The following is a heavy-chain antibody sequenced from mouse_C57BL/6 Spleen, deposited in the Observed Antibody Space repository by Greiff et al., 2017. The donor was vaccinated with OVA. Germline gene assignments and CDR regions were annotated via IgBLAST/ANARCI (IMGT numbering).Heavy chain of an antibody. CDR1: GFTFTDYY. CDR3: ARDSNSYFDY. V-gene: IGHV7-3*01. CDR2: IRNKANGYTT. Sequence: EVKLVESGGGLVQPGGSLSLSCAASGFTFTDYYMSWVRQPPGKALEWLGFIRNKANGYTTEYSASVKGRFTISRDNSQSILYLQMNALRAEDSATYYCARDSNSYFDYWGQGTTLTVSS. D-gene: IGHD4-1*01. J-gene: IGHJ2*01.